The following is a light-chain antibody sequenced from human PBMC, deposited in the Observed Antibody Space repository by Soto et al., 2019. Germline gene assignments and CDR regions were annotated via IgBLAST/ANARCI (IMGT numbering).Light chain of an antibody. CDR2: SNT. J-gene: IGLJ1*01. Sequence: VLTQPPSASGTPGQTVTISCSGRSSNIGKNTVSWYQHLPGTAPKLLIYSNTQRPLGVPVRFSGSKSGTSASLAISGLQSDDEADYYCAVWDDSLYLFGNGTKVTVL. V-gene: IGLV1-44*01. CDR1: SSNIGKNT. CDR3: AVWDDSLYL.